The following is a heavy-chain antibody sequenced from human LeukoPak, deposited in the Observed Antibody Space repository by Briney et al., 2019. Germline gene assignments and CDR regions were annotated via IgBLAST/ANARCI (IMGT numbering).Heavy chain of an antibody. CDR1: GDSVSSNSAT. D-gene: IGHD2-2*01. J-gene: IGHJ5*02. CDR3: ARRLTQYDCFDP. CDR2: TYYRSTWYN. Sequence: SQTLSLTCAISGDSVSSNSATWNWIRQSPSRGLEWLGRTYYRSTWYNDYAVSVRGRIAVNPDTSKNQFSLHLNSVTPEDTAVYYCARRLTQYDCFDPWGQGILVTVSS. V-gene: IGHV6-1*01.